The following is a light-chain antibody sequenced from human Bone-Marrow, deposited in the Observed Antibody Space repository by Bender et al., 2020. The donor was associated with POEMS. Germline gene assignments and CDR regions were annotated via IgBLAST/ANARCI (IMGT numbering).Light chain of an antibody. V-gene: IGLV1-44*01. J-gene: IGLJ3*02. CDR3: AAWEDSLNGWV. Sequence: QSVLTQPPSASGTPGQRVTMSCSGSFSNIERDFVSWYQQLPGTPPKLLIYKNNQRPSGVPDRFSGSKSGTSASLAISCLQSEDEADYYCAAWEDSLNGWVFGGGTKLTVL. CDR1: FSNIERDF. CDR2: KNN.